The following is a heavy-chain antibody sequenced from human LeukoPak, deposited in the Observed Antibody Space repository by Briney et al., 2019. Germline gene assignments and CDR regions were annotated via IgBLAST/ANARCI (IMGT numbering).Heavy chain of an antibody. CDR3: AREEWLVIFDY. CDR2: ISSSSSTI. Sequence: PGRSLRLSCEGSGFTFSSYSMNWVRQAPGKGLEWVSYISSSSSTIYYADSVKGRFTISRDNAKNSLFLQMNSLRAEDTAVYYCAREEWLVIFDYWGQGTLVTVSS. V-gene: IGHV3-48*01. D-gene: IGHD5-12*01. CDR1: GFTFSSYS. J-gene: IGHJ4*02.